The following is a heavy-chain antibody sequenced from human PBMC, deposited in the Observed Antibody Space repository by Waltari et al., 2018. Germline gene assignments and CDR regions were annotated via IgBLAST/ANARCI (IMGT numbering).Heavy chain of an antibody. J-gene: IGHJ6*02. CDR3: ARVSMVRGVIITFDYYGMDV. Sequence: EVQLVESGGGLVQPGGSLRLSCAASGFTFSSYWMSWVRQAPGKGLEWVANIKQDGSEKDYVDSGKGRFTISRDNAKNSLYLKMNSLRAEDTAVYYCARVSMVRGVIITFDYYGMDVWGQGTTVTVSS. D-gene: IGHD3-10*01. CDR1: GFTFSSYW. CDR2: IKQDGSEK. V-gene: IGHV3-7*01.